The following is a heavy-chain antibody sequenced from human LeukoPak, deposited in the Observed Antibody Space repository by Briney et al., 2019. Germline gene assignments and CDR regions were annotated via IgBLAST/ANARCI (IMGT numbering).Heavy chain of an antibody. Sequence: GGSLRLSCAASGFTVSSNYMSWVRQAPGKGLEWVSVIYSGGSTYYADSVKGRFIISRDNSKNTLYLQMNGLRAEDTAVYYCARHEKTIRESGLDYWGQGTLVTVSS. CDR1: GFTVSSNY. D-gene: IGHD3-10*01. V-gene: IGHV3-53*01. J-gene: IGHJ4*02. CDR3: ARHEKTIRESGLDY. CDR2: IYSGGST.